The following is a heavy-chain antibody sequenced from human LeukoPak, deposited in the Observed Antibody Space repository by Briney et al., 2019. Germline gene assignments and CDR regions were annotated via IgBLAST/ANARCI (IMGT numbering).Heavy chain of an antibody. D-gene: IGHD4-17*01. Sequence: HSGGSLRLSCAASGFTFSSYSMNWVRQAPGKGLEWVSYISSSGNTKHYVDSVKGRFTISRDNAKNSVYLQMNSLRNEDTAVYYCARDLTSVPTRWGQGTLVTVSS. J-gene: IGHJ4*02. V-gene: IGHV3-48*02. CDR2: ISSSGNTK. CDR1: GFTFSSYS. CDR3: ARDLTSVPTR.